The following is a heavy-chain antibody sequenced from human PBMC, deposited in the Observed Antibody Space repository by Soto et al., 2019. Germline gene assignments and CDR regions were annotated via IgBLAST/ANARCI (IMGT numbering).Heavy chain of an antibody. Sequence: SETLSLTCAFYGWSFSGYYWSWIRQPPGKGLEWIGEINHSGSTNYNPSLKSRVTISVDTSKNQFSLKLSSVTAADTAVYYCARGWGMAGFFYWGQGTLVTVSS. CDR1: GWSFSGYY. V-gene: IGHV4-34*01. CDR3: ARGWGMAGFFY. D-gene: IGHD3-16*01. CDR2: INHSGST. J-gene: IGHJ4*02.